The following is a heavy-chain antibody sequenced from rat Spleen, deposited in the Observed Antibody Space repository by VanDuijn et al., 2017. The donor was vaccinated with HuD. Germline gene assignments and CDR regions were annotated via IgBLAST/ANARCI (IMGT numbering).Heavy chain of an antibody. J-gene: IGHJ2*01. CDR2: ISYEGSST. CDR1: GFTFSDYY. CDR3: TRGRYSGDDFDY. D-gene: IGHD1-1*01. Sequence: EVQLVESGGGLVQPGRSLKLSCAASGFTFSDYYMAWVRQAPKKGLEWVASISYEGSSTSYGDSVKGRFTISRDNAKSTLYLQMNSLRSEDTATYYCTRGRYSGDDFDYWGQGVMVTVSS. V-gene: IGHV5-22*01.